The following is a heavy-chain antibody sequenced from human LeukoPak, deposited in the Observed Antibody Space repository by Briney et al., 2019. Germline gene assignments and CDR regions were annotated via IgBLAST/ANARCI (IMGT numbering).Heavy chain of an antibody. Sequence: PGASLRLSCAASGFTFSNYAMSWVRQAAGKGLEWVSAITGGGSGIYYADSMKSRFTISRDNSKNTLYLQINSLRAEDTAVYYCAKWGDYDVLTGYYVSDYWGQGTLVTVSS. D-gene: IGHD3-9*01. CDR3: AKWGDYDVLTGYYVSDY. CDR2: ITGGGSGI. V-gene: IGHV3-23*01. J-gene: IGHJ4*02. CDR1: GFTFSNYA.